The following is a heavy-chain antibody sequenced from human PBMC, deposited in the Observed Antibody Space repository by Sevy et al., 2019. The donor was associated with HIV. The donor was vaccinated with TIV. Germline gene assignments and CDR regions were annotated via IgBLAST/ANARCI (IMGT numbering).Heavy chain of an antibody. J-gene: IGHJ6*02. CDR2: IRGKPYGGTT. V-gene: IGHV3-49*04. CDR1: GFTVGGYT. CDR3: TRVEGAADWGMDV. D-gene: IGHD1-26*01. Sequence: GGSLRLSCTASGFTVGGYTMSWVRQAPGKGLEWVAFIRGKPYGGTTEYAASVKGRFTISRDDSKSIAYLQMNSLNTEDTAVYYCTRVEGAADWGMDVWGQGTTVTVSS.